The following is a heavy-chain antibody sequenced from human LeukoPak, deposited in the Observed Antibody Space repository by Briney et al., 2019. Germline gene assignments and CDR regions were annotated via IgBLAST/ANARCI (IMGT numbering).Heavy chain of an antibody. V-gene: IGHV4-34*01. CDR1: GGSFSGYY. CDR2: INHSGST. J-gene: IGHJ5*02. Sequence: SETLSLTCAVYGGSFSGYYWSWIRQPPGKGLEWIGEINHSGSTNYNPSLKSRVTISVDTPKNQFSLKLSSVTAADTAVYYCARGARRRWFDPWGQGTLVTVSS. CDR3: ARGARRRWFDP.